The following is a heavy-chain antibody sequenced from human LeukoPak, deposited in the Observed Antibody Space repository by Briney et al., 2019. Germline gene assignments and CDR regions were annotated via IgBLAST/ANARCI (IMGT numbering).Heavy chain of an antibody. Sequence: GSSVKVSCKASGGTFSSYAISWVRQAPGQGLEWMGGIIPIFGTANYAQKFQGRVTITADKSTSTAYMELSSLRSEDTAVYYCARERVDIAMVRSDYYYYYGMDVWGKGTTVTVSS. D-gene: IGHD5-18*01. J-gene: IGHJ6*04. CDR2: IIPIFGTA. CDR1: GGTFSSYA. V-gene: IGHV1-69*06. CDR3: ARERVDIAMVRSDYYYYYGMDV.